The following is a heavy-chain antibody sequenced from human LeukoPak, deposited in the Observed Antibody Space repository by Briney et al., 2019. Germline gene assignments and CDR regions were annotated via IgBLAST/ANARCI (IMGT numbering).Heavy chain of an antibody. D-gene: IGHD6-19*01. V-gene: IGHV4-4*07. J-gene: IGHJ5*02. CDR1: GGSISSYY. CDR2: IYTSGST. CDR3: ARDQGPSSGWYEVTNWFDP. Sequence: SEALSLTCTVSGGSISSYYWSWIRQPAGKGLEWIGRIYTSGSTNYNPSLKSRVTMSVDTSKNQFSLKLSSVTAADTAVYYCARDQGPSSGWYEVTNWFDPWGQGTLVTVSS.